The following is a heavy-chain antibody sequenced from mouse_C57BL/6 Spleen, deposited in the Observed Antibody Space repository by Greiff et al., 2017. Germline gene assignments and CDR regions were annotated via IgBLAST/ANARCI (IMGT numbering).Heavy chain of an antibody. J-gene: IGHJ4*01. CDR1: GYSFTGYY. D-gene: IGHD2-2*01. Sequence: VQLKQSGPELVKPGASVKISCKASGYSFTGYYMNWVKQSPEKSLEWIGEINPSTGGTTYNQKFKAKATLTVDKSSSTAYMQLKSLTSEDSAVYYCARRGLRQAMDYWGQGTSVTVPS. V-gene: IGHV1-42*01. CDR2: INPSTGGT. CDR3: ARRGLRQAMDY.